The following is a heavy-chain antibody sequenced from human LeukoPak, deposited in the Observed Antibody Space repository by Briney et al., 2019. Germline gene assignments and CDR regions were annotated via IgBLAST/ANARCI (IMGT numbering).Heavy chain of an antibody. V-gene: IGHV4-59*08. Sequence: SETLSLTCTVSGGSISSYYWSWIRQPPGKGLEWIGYIYYSGSTNYNPSLKSRVTISVDTSKNQFSLKLSSVTAADTAVYYCARLPIVVVPAGLGLYYYYGMDAWGQGTTVTVSS. CDR3: ARLPIVVVPAGLGLYYYYGMDA. CDR2: IYYSGST. J-gene: IGHJ6*02. CDR1: GGSISSYY. D-gene: IGHD2-2*01.